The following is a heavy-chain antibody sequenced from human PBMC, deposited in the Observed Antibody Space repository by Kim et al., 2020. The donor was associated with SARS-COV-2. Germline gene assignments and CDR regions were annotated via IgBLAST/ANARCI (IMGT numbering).Heavy chain of an antibody. CDR2: T. CDR3: ARGAYGDVSFDY. V-gene: IGHV1-18*01. J-gene: IGHJ4*02. D-gene: IGHD4-17*01. Sequence: TKYGQKGQGRVIMTTDTSTNTAYLELWSLRYDDTAMYYCARGAYGDVSFDYWGQGTLVTVSP.